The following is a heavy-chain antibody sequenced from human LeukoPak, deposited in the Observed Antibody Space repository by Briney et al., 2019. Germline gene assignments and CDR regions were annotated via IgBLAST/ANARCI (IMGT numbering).Heavy chain of an antibody. CDR2: INSDGSST. D-gene: IGHD3-22*01. J-gene: IGHJ3*02. CDR1: GFTFRNYY. V-gene: IGHV3-74*01. CDR3: ARDGYYDSSGQVDAFDI. Sequence: PGGSLRLSCAASGFTFRNYYMHWVRQAPGKGLVWVSRINSDGSSTSYADSVKGRFTISRDNAKNTLYLQMNSLRAEDTAVYYCARDGYYDSSGQVDAFDIWGQGTMVTVSS.